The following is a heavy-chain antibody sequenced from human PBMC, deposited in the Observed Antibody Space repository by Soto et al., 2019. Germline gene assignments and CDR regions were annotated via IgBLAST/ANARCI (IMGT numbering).Heavy chain of an antibody. D-gene: IGHD6-13*01. Sequence: QVQLVESGGGVVQPGRSLRLSCAASGFTFSSFGMHWVRQAPGKGLEWVAVASYDGSNTYYADSVKGRFTISRDNSKNTLYLQMNSLRAEDTAMYYCATGLKQQYYFDYWGQGTLVTVSS. CDR1: GFTFSSFG. V-gene: IGHV3-30*03. J-gene: IGHJ4*02. CDR2: ASYDGSNT. CDR3: ATGLKQQYYFDY.